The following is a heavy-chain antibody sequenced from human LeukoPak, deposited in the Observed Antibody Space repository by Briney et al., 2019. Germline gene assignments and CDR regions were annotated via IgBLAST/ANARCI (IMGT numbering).Heavy chain of an antibody. V-gene: IGHV1-2*06. CDR1: GYTFTSYH. CDR2: INPNSGGT. D-gene: IGHD6-6*01. J-gene: IGHJ3*01. Sequence: ASVKVSCKASGYTFTSYHMHWVRQAPGQGLEWMGRINPNSGGTNYAQKFQGRVTMTRDTSISTAYMELSRLRSDDTAVYYCARSSYSSSSSVWGQGTMVTVSS. CDR3: ARSSYSSSSSV.